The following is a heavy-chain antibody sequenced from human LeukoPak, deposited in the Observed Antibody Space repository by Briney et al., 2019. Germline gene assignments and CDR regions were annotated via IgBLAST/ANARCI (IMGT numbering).Heavy chain of an antibody. CDR1: GGSISSYY. V-gene: IGHV4-59*08. CDR3: ARQGSSWLNWFDP. Sequence: SETLSLTCTVSGGSISSYYWSWIRQPPGKGLEWIGYIYYSGSANYNPSLKSRVTISVDTSKSQCSLKLTSVTAADTAVYYCARQGSSWLNWFDPWGQGTLVTVSS. CDR2: IYYSGSA. D-gene: IGHD6-13*01. J-gene: IGHJ5*02.